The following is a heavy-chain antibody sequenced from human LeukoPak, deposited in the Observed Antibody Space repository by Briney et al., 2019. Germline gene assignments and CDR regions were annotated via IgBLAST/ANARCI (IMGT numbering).Heavy chain of an antibody. Sequence: SETLSLTCTVSGYSISSGYYWGWIRQPPGKGLEWIGSIYHSGSTYYNPSLKSRVTISVDTSKNQFSLKLSSVTAADTAVYYCARYIWGSYPTFEDYWGQGSLVAVSS. CDR1: GYSISSGYY. CDR3: ARYIWGSYPTFEDY. D-gene: IGHD3-16*02. J-gene: IGHJ4*02. CDR2: IYHSGST. V-gene: IGHV4-38-2*02.